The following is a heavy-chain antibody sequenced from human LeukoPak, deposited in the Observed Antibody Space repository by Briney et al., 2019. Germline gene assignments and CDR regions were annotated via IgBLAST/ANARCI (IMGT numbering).Heavy chain of an antibody. Sequence: GASVKVSCKASGYTFTGYYMHWVRQAPGQGLEWMGWINPNSGGTNYAQKFQGRVTMTRDTSISTAYMELSRLRSDDTAVYYCARGAYYDILTGYSVEDYFDYWGQGTLVTVSS. D-gene: IGHD3-9*01. CDR2: INPNSGGT. V-gene: IGHV1-2*02. CDR1: GYTFTGYY. J-gene: IGHJ4*02. CDR3: ARGAYYDILTGYSVEDYFDY.